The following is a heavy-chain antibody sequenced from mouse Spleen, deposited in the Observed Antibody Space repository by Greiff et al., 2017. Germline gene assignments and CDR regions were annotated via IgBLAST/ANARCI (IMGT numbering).Heavy chain of an antibody. CDR3: ARQGRYSYYFDY. CDR1: GFTFSSYA. D-gene: IGHD2-14*01. Sequence: EVKVVESGGGLVKPGGSLKLSCAASGFTFSSYAMSWVRQTPEKRLEWVATISSGGSYTYYPDSVEGRFTISRDNAKNTLYLQMSSLRSEDTAMYYCARQGRYSYYFDYWGQGTTLTVSS. J-gene: IGHJ2*01. V-gene: IGHV5-9-3*01. CDR2: ISSGGSYT.